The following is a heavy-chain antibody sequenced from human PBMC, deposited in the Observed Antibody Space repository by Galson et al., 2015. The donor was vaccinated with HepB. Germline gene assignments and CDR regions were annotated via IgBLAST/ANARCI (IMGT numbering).Heavy chain of an antibody. CDR3: ARELGGNSPHYYWGMDV. J-gene: IGHJ6*02. D-gene: IGHD4-23*01. V-gene: IGHV3-66*01. Sequence: SLRLSCAASGFTVSSNYMSWVRQAPGKGLEWVSVIYSGGSTYYADSVKGRFTISRDNSKNTLYLQMNSLRAEDTAVYYCARELGGNSPHYYWGMDVWGQGTTVTVSS. CDR1: GFTVSSNY. CDR2: IYSGGST.